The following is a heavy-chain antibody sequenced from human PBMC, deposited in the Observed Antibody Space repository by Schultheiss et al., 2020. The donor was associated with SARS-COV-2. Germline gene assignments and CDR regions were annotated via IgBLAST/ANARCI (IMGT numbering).Heavy chain of an antibody. Sequence: SETLSLTCAVSGGSISSSNWWSWVRQPPGKGLEWIGEIYHSGSTNYNPSLKSRVTISVDTSRNQVSLELSSVTTADTAVYYCARAGGGYCFDSWGQGTLVTVSS. V-gene: IGHV4-4*02. CDR3: ARAGGGYCFDS. CDR1: GGSISSSNW. CDR2: IYHSGST. J-gene: IGHJ4*02. D-gene: IGHD2-21*01.